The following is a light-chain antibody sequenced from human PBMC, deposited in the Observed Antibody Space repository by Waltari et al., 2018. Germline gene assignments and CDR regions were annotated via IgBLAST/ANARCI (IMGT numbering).Light chain of an antibody. CDR2: EDD. CDR3: QAWDSSTYV. J-gene: IGLJ1*01. CDR1: KLGDKY. Sequence: SYELTQPPSVSVSPGQTASITCPGDKLGDKYACWYQQKPGQSPVLVIFEDDKRPSGIPERFSGSNSGDTATLTISGTQAMDEADYYCQAWDSSTYVFGPGTKVTVL. V-gene: IGLV3-1*01.